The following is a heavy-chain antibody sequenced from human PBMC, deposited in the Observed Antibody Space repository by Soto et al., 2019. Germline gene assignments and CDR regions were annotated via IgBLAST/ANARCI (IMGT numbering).Heavy chain of an antibody. Sequence: QVQLVQSGAEVKKPGSSVKVSCKASGGTFSSYAISWVRQAPGQGLEWMGGIIPIFGTANYAQKFQGRVMITADESTSTAYMELSSLRSEDTAVYYCARAFTYCTNGVCSTNWYFDLWGRGTLVTVSS. D-gene: IGHD2-8*01. CDR2: IIPIFGTA. CDR1: GGTFSSYA. V-gene: IGHV1-69*01. CDR3: ARAFTYCTNGVCSTNWYFDL. J-gene: IGHJ2*01.